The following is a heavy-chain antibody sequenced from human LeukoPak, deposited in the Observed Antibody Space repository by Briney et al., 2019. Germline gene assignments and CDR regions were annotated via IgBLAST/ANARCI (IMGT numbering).Heavy chain of an antibody. D-gene: IGHD3-22*01. CDR2: ISGSGGST. CDR3: AKDNCYDSRVGSLFDY. J-gene: IGHJ4*02. Sequence: GGSLRLSCAASGFTFSSYAMSWVRQAPGKGLEWVSAISGSGGSTYYADSVKGRFTISRDNSKNTLYLQMNSLRAEDTAVYYCAKDNCYDSRVGSLFDYWGQGTLVTVSS. CDR1: GFTFSSYA. V-gene: IGHV3-23*01.